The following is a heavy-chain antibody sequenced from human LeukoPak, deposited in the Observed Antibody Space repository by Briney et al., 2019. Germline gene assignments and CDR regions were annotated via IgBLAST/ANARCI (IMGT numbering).Heavy chain of an antibody. CDR1: GFTFSSYA. V-gene: IGHV3-23*01. J-gene: IGHJ3*02. CDR2: ISGSGGST. D-gene: IGHD3-22*01. Sequence: GGSLRLSCAASGFTFSSYAMSWVRQAPGKGLEWVSAISGSGGSTYYADSVRGRFTISRDNSKNTLYLQMNSLRAEDTAVYYCARSSSGLSPVIWGQGTMVTVSS. CDR3: ARSSSGLSPVI.